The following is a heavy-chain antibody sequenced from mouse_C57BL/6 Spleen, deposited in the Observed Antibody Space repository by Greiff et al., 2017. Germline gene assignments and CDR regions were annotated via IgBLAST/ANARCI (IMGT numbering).Heavy chain of an antibody. V-gene: IGHV1-22*01. CDR1: GYTFTDYN. D-gene: IGHD2-12*01. J-gene: IGHJ2*01. Sequence: DVQLQESGPELVKPGASVKMSCKASGYTFTDYNMHWVKQSHGKSLEWIGYINPNNGGTSYNQKFKGKATLTVNKSSSTAYMELRSLTSEDSAVYYCARSATYYIPYWGQGTTLTVSS. CDR2: INPNNGGT. CDR3: ARSATYYIPY.